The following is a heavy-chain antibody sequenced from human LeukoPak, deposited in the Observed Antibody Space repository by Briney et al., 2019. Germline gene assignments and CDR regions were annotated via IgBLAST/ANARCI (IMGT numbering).Heavy chain of an antibody. CDR2: IYYSGTT. D-gene: IGHD1-26*01. Sequence: PSETLSLTCTVSGGAISSSSYYRGWIRQPPGKGLEWIGGIYYSGTTYYNPSLKNRVTISVDTSKNQFSLKLSSVTAADTAVYYCARPRWDVFDWFDPCGQGTLVTVSS. V-gene: IGHV4-39*01. CDR3: ARPRWDVFDWFDP. J-gene: IGHJ5*02. CDR1: GGAISSSSYY.